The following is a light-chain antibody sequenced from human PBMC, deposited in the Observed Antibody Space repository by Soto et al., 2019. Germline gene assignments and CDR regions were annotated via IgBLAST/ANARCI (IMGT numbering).Light chain of an antibody. CDR1: GSDVGAYNY. Sequence: QSALAQPPSASGSPGQSVTISCTGTGSDVGAYNYVSWFQHHPGNAPKLMIYEVTKGPSGGPDRFSGTKADNTASLTVSGLQVEDEDEYYCCSYGGRVNLVFGGGTKLTVL. CDR2: EVT. J-gene: IGLJ2*01. CDR3: CSYGGRVNLV. V-gene: IGLV2-8*01.